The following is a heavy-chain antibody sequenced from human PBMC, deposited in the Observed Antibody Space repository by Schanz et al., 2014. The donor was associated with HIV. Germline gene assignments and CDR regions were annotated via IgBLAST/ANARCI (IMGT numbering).Heavy chain of an antibody. J-gene: IGHJ5*02. Sequence: QVQLQQSGAEVKKPGSSVKVSCKASGGTFSSYAISWVRQAPGQGLEWMGGMNPNSGHTGYAQKFQGRVDMTRTTSISTAYMELRGLTSEDTAVYFCARARAKIEGRPVGNWFDPWGQGTLVTVSS. V-gene: IGHV1-8*02. CDR3: ARARAKIEGRPVGNWFDP. CDR1: GGTFSSYA. CDR2: MNPNSGHT. D-gene: IGHD6-6*01.